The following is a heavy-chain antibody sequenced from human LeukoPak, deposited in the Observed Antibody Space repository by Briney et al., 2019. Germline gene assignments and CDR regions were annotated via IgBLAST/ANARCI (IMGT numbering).Heavy chain of an antibody. Sequence: PGGSLRLSCAASGFTFSSYAMSWVRQAPGKGLQWVSGISGSGNSIYYADSVKGRFTISRDSSKNTLYLQMSSLRAEDTAVYYCARGPYCSGGTCFSLGEFDPWGQGTLVTVSS. CDR3: ARGPYCSGGTCFSLGEFDP. CDR1: GFTFSSYA. V-gene: IGHV3-23*01. D-gene: IGHD2-15*01. CDR2: ISGSGNSI. J-gene: IGHJ5*02.